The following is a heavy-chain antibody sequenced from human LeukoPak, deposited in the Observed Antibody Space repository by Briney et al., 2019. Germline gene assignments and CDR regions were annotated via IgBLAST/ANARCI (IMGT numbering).Heavy chain of an antibody. D-gene: IGHD3-3*01. Sequence: GGSLRLSCAASGFTFSSYAMSWVRQAPGKGLEWVSAISGSGATTYYADSVKGRFTISRDNSKNTLYLQMNSLRAEDTAIYYCAKVKNYDFYTDAFDIWGQGTIITVSS. V-gene: IGHV3-23*01. CDR2: ISGSGATT. CDR1: GFTFSSYA. CDR3: AKVKNYDFYTDAFDI. J-gene: IGHJ3*02.